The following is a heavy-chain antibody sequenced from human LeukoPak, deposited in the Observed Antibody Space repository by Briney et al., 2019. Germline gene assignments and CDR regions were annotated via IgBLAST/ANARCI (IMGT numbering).Heavy chain of an antibody. CDR2: IHHDGNT. D-gene: IGHD3-22*01. Sequence: PSETLSLTCAAYGGSFRGYYWTWIRQPPGKGLEWIGEIHHDGNTNQNPSLKTRVTISIDTSKNQFSLKLTSVTAADTAVYYCARGLAGGYDFDYWGQGTLVTVSS. CDR3: ARGLAGGYDFDY. J-gene: IGHJ4*02. V-gene: IGHV4-34*01. CDR1: GGSFRGYY.